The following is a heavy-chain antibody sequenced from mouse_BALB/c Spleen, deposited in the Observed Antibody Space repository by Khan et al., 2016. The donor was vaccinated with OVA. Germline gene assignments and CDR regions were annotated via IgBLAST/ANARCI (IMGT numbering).Heavy chain of an antibody. CDR2: INPSTGYP. CDR1: GYTFTSYW. D-gene: IGHD6-1*01. V-gene: IGHV1-7*01. J-gene: IGHJ4*01. CDR3: AASILFYYSMDY. Sequence: QVRLQQSGAELAKPGASVKMSCKASGYTFTSYWMHWVKQRPGQGLEWIGYINPSTGYPEYNQKFKDKATLTTDKSSSTAYMQLSSLTSQDSAVYYCAASILFYYSMDYWGQGTSVTVSS.